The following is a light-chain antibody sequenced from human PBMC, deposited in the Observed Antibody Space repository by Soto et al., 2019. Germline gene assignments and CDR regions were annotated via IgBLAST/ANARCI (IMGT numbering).Light chain of an antibody. J-gene: IGKJ4*01. CDR3: QQYNTYPLT. CDR1: QSISPW. V-gene: IGKV1-5*03. Sequence: DIQMTQSPSTLSASVGDSVTTTCRAIQSISPWLAWYQQKPGKAPTLLIYKASSLEGGVPSRFSGSGSGTDFNLTISSLQPDDFATYYCQQYNTYPLTFGGGTTVEIK. CDR2: KAS.